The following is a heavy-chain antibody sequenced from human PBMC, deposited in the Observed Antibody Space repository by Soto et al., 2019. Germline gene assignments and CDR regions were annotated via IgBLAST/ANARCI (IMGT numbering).Heavy chain of an antibody. V-gene: IGHV4-34*01. D-gene: IGHD3-10*01. CDR2: INHSGST. Sequence: SETLSLTCAVYGGSFSGYYWSWIRQPPGKGLEWIGEINHSGSTNYNPSLKSRVTISVDTSKNQFSLKLSSVTAADTAVYYCARGNGGGYGSGSYYRDYYYYMDVWGKGTTVTVSS. CDR1: GGSFSGYY. CDR3: ARGNGGGYGSGSYYRDYYYYMDV. J-gene: IGHJ6*03.